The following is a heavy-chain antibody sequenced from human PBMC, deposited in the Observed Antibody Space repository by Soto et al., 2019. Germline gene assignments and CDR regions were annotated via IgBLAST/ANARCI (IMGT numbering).Heavy chain of an antibody. CDR2: IWYDGSNK. V-gene: IGHV3-33*01. J-gene: IGHJ6*03. D-gene: IGHD3-3*01. CDR3: ARDDRPYDFWSGGYMDV. CDR1: GFTFSSYG. Sequence: QVQLVESGGGVVQPGRSLRLSCAASGFTFSSYGMHWVRQAPGKGLEWVAVIWYDGSNKYYADSVKGRFTIYRDNSKNTLYLQMNSLRAEDTAVYYCARDDRPYDFWSGGYMDVWGKGTTVTVSS.